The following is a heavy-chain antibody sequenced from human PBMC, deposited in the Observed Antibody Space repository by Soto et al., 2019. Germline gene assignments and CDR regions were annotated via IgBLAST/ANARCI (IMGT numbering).Heavy chain of an antibody. CDR2: IYYSGST. V-gene: IGHV4-59*08. CDR3: AKHPTCGYSSGRTAHQCYMDV. CDR1: GGSISSYY. D-gene: IGHD6-19*01. J-gene: IGHJ6*03. Sequence: SETLSLTCTVSGGSISSYYWSWIRQPPGKGLEWIGYIYYSGSTNYNPSLKSRVTISVDTSKNQFSLKLSSVTAADTAVYYCAKHPTCGYSSGRTAHQCYMDVWGKGTTVTVSS.